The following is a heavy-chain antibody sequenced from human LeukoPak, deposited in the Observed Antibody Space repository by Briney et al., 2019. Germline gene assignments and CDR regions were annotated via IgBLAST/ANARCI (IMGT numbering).Heavy chain of an antibody. V-gene: IGHV3-7*01. CDR1: GFTFSSYW. J-gene: IGHJ4*02. CDR2: IKQDGSEK. D-gene: IGHD2-21*01. CDR3: AKATSLVVIAPFN. Sequence: GGSLRLSCAASGFTFSSYWMSWVRQAPGKGLEWVANIKQDGSEKYYVDSVKGRFTISRDNAKDSLYLQMNSLRAEDTAVYYCAKATSLVVIAPFNWGQGTLVTVSS.